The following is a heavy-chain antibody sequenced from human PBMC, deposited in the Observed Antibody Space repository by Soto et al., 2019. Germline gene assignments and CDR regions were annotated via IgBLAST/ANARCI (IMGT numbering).Heavy chain of an antibody. V-gene: IGHV4-39*01. J-gene: IGHJ4*02. Sequence: QLQLQESGPGLVKPSETLSLTCTVSGGSISSSSYYWGWIRQPPGKGLEWIGSIYYSGSTYYNPSLKSRVTISVDTSKNQFSLKLSSVTAADTAVYYCARLEWQWLVPGSIVDYWGQGTLVTVSS. D-gene: IGHD6-19*01. CDR1: GGSISSSSYY. CDR2: IYYSGST. CDR3: ARLEWQWLVPGSIVDY.